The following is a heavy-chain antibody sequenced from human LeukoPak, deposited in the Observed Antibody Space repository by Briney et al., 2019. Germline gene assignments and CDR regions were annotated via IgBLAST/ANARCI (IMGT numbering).Heavy chain of an antibody. CDR1: GGSISSYY. CDR2: IHYSGST. D-gene: IGHD6-13*01. V-gene: IGHV4-59*08. CDR3: ARLGPYSSSWYDY. J-gene: IGHJ4*02. Sequence: SETLSLTCTVSGGSISSYYWSWIRQPPGKGLEWIGYIHYSGSTNYNPSLKSRVTISVDTSKNQFSLKLSSVTAADTAVYYCARLGPYSSSWYDYWGQGTLVTVSS.